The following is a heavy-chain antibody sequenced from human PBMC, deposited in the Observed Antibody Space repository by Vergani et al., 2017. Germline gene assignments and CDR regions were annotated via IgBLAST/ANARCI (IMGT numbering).Heavy chain of an antibody. V-gene: IGHV3-30*02. Sequence: QVQLVESGGGVVQPGGSLRLSCIASGFTFRIYGMHWVRQAPGKGLEWVAFIRYDGTKRFYGDSVKGRFTISRDNSKNTLYLQMNSLRADDTAVYYCAKGVYCSSTSCYEGRGYYYGMGVWGQGTTVTFSS. CDR2: IRYDGTKR. CDR1: GFTFRIYG. CDR3: AKGVYCSSTSCYEGRGYYYGMGV. D-gene: IGHD2-2*01. J-gene: IGHJ6*02.